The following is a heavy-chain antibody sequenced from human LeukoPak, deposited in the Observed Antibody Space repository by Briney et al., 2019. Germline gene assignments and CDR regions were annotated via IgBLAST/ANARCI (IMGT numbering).Heavy chain of an antibody. CDR3: ARPYYYDSTGYYQYYFDY. CDR2: INPNSGGT. J-gene: IGHJ4*02. V-gene: IGHV1-2*02. D-gene: IGHD3-22*01. CDR1: GYTFTGYY. Sequence: ASVKVSCKASGYTFTGYYMHWVRQAPGQGLEWMGWINPNSGGTNYAQKLQGRVTMTTDASTSTAYMELRSLRSDDTAVYYCARPYYYDSTGYYQYYFDYWGQGTLVTVSS.